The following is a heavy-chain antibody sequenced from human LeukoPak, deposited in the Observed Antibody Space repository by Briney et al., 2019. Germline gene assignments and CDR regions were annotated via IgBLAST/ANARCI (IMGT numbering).Heavy chain of an antibody. CDR1: GDSINSLDL. Sequence: SETLSLTCTVSGDSINSLDLWSWVRQPPGKGLEWSGEMYLSGTTHSNPSVKSRVTISIDKSKNQFFLNLSSVTAADTAVYYCAGLVGRYSSGLYYYYFDYWGQGTLVTASS. J-gene: IGHJ4*02. V-gene: IGHV4-4*02. CDR2: MYLSGTT. CDR3: AGLVGRYSSGLYYYYFDY. D-gene: IGHD3-22*01.